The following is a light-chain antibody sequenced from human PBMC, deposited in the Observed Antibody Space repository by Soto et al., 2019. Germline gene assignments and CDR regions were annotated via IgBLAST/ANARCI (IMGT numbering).Light chain of an antibody. CDR3: QQSYSTPPTWT. J-gene: IGKJ1*01. CDR2: AAS. CDR1: QSISSY. V-gene: IGKV1-39*01. Sequence: DIQMTQPPSSLSASVGDRVTITCRASQSISSYLNWYQQKPGKAPKLLIYAASSLQSGVPSRFXXSGSGTDFTLTISSLQPEDFATYYCQQSYSTPPTWTFGQGTKVEIK.